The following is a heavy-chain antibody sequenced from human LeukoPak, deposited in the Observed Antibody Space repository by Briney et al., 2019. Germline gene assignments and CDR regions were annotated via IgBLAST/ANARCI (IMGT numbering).Heavy chain of an antibody. CDR1: GFTFTSSA. Sequence: VASVTVSCKASGFTFTSSAMQWVRQARGQRLEWIGWIVVGSGNTNYAQKFQERVTITRDMSTSTAYMELSSLRSEDTAVYYCAADGGWFGELPYYYYYMDVWGKGTTVTISS. CDR3: AADGGWFGELPYYYYYMDV. V-gene: IGHV1-58*02. D-gene: IGHD3-10*01. J-gene: IGHJ6*03. CDR2: IVVGSGNT.